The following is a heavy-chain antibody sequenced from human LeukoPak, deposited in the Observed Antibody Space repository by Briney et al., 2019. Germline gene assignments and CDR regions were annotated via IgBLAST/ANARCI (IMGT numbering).Heavy chain of an antibody. D-gene: IGHD2-15*01. CDR2: ISSSSSYI. CDR1: GFTFSSYS. Sequence: PGGSLRLSCAASGFTFSSYSMNWVRQAPGKGLEWVSSISSSSSYIYYADSVKGRFTISRDNAKNSLYLQMNSLRAEDTAVYYCAKGFRSGTGDYFDYWGQGTLVTVSS. CDR3: AKGFRSGTGDYFDY. J-gene: IGHJ4*02. V-gene: IGHV3-21*04.